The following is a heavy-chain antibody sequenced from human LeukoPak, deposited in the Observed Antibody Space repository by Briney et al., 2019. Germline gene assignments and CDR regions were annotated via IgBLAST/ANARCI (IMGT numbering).Heavy chain of an antibody. V-gene: IGHV3-48*04. Sequence: GGSLRLSCAASGITFISYSMNWVRQAPGKGLEWVSYIDTSGTTIYYAGSVKGRFTISRDNAKKSLYLQMNSLRAEDTAVYYCARGRAVAAGTGLGYWGQGTLVTVSS. CDR3: ARGRAVAAGTGLGY. D-gene: IGHD6-13*01. CDR1: GITFISYS. CDR2: IDTSGTTI. J-gene: IGHJ4*02.